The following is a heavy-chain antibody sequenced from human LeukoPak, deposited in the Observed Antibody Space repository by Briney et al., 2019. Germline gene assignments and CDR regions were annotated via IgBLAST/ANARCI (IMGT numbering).Heavy chain of an antibody. J-gene: IGHJ6*03. CDR2: ISSSSSYI. Sequence: PGGSLRLSCAASGFTFSSYSMNWVRQAPGKGLEWVSSISSSSSYIYYADSVKGRFTISRDNAKNSLYLQMNSLRAEDTAVYYCAREGAAARASYYYYYMDVWGKGTTVTVSS. D-gene: IGHD6-13*01. CDR3: AREGAAARASYYYYYMDV. CDR1: GFTFSSYS. V-gene: IGHV3-21*01.